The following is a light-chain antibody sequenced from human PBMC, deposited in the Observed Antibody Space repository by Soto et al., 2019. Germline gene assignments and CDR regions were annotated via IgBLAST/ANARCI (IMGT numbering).Light chain of an antibody. CDR1: QSVSSSY. V-gene: IGKV3D-20*02. Sequence: ALTQSPVTPSLSPGERATLSCRASQSVSSSYLAWYQQKPGQAPTLLIYGASSRATGIPDRFSGSGSGTDVTLTISSLEPEDFAVYYCQQRSNWPPTFGQGTRLEIK. CDR3: QQRSNWPPT. CDR2: GAS. J-gene: IGKJ5*01.